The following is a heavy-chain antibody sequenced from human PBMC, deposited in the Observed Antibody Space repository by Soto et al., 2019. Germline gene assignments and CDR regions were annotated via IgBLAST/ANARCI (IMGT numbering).Heavy chain of an antibody. CDR2: IWSDGSNK. CDR1: GFAFSNSG. D-gene: IGHD3-16*01. Sequence: QVQLVESGGGVVQPGRSLRLSCAASGFAFSNSGMHWVRQAPGXGLXWVSLIWSDGSNKFYVDSVKGRFIISRDNSKNTLYLQMNSLRAEDTAVYYXARXGXXXARGGDYYYHVMDVWGQGTTVTVSS. V-gene: IGHV3-33*01. CDR3: ARXGXXXARGGDYYYHVMDV. J-gene: IGHJ6*02.